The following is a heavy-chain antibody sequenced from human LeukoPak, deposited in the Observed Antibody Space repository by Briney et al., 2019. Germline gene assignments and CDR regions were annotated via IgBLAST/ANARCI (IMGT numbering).Heavy chain of an antibody. CDR1: GFTFSSYS. CDR3: ASPGSCSSTSCYVGYMDV. CDR2: ISSSGAYI. J-gene: IGHJ6*03. D-gene: IGHD2-2*01. V-gene: IGHV3-21*01. Sequence: GGSLRLSCAASGFTFSSYSINWVCQAPGKGLEWVSSISSSGAYIYYADSVKGRFTISRDNAKNSLYLQMSSLRAEDTAVYYCASPGSCSSTSCYVGYMDVWGKATTVTVSS.